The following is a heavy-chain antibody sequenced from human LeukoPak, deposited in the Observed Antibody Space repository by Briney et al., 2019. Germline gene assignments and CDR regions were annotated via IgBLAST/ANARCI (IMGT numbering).Heavy chain of an antibody. CDR3: VRHSSSGYYFDS. J-gene: IGHJ4*02. CDR1: GLTVSSNY. Sequence: GGSLRLSCAASGLTVSSNYMSWVRQAPGKGLEWVSVMYSGGNTYYADPVKGRFTISRDDSKNTLYLQMNSLRAEDTAVYYCVRHSSSGYYFDSWGQGTLVTVSS. V-gene: IGHV3-53*01. CDR2: MYSGGNT. D-gene: IGHD3-22*01.